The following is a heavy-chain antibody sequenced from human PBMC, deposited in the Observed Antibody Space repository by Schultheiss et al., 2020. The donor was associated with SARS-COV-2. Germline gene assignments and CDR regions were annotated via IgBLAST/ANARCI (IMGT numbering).Heavy chain of an antibody. Sequence: SETLSLTCTVSGGSISSSSYYWGWIRQPPGKGLEWIGSIYYSVSTYYNPSLKSRVTISVDTSKNQFSLKLSSVTAADTAVYYCARGRLRRRFGDRSDAFDIWGQGTMVTVAS. CDR1: GGSISSSSYY. J-gene: IGHJ3*02. CDR3: ARGRLRRRFGDRSDAFDI. V-gene: IGHV4-39*07. CDR2: IYYSVST. D-gene: IGHD3-10*01.